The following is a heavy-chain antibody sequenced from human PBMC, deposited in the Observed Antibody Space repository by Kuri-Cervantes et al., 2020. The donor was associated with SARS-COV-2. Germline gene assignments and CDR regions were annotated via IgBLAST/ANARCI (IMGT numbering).Heavy chain of an antibody. CDR1: GFTFSSYA. D-gene: IGHD1-26*01. V-gene: IGHV3-30*04. CDR2: ISYDGSNK. J-gene: IGHJ1*01. Sequence: LSLTCAASGFTFSSYAMHWVRPAPGQGLEWVAVISYDGSNKYYADSVKGRFTISRDNSKNTLYLQMNSLRAEDTAVYYCASGYSGSYSYFQHWGQGTLVTVSS. CDR3: ASGYSGSYSYFQH.